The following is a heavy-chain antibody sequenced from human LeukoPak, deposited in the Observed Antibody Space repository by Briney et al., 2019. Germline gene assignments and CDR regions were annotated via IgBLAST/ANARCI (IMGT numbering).Heavy chain of an antibody. J-gene: IGHJ4*02. CDR1: GFTFSSYG. CDR2: ISYDGSNK. Sequence: GGSLRLSCAASGFTFSSYGMHWVRQAPGKGLEWVAVISYDGSNKYYADSVKGRFTISRDNSKNTLYLQMNSLRAEDTAVYYCAKDFADGRIQLWFDYWGQGTLVTVSS. CDR3: AKDFADGRIQLWFDY. D-gene: IGHD5-18*01. V-gene: IGHV3-30*18.